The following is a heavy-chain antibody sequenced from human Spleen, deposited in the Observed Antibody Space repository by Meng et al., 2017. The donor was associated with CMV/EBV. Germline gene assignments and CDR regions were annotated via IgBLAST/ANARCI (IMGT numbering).Heavy chain of an antibody. CDR1: GYTFTGYY. CDR2: INPNSGGT. V-gene: IGHV1-2*02. Sequence: ASVKVSCKASGYTFTGYYMHWVRQAPGQGLEWMGWINPNSGGTNYAQKFQGRVTMTGDTSITTAYRELSRLRSDDMAVYYCARVKRYCTGGSCSSTGYYGMDVWGQGTTVTVSS. D-gene: IGHD2-15*01. J-gene: IGHJ6*02. CDR3: ARVKRYCTGGSCSSTGYYGMDV.